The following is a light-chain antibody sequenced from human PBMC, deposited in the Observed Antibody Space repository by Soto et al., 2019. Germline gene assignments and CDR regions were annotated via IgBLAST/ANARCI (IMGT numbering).Light chain of an antibody. V-gene: IGLV3-21*04. J-gene: IGLJ2*01. CDR1: NIGSKN. Sequence: SYELTQPPSVSVAPGKTARITCGGNNIGSKNVHWYQQKPGQAPVLVIYYDSDRPSGIPERFSGSNSENTATLTISRVEAGDEADYYCQVWDSSSDHPGVVFGGGTKLTVL. CDR2: YDS. CDR3: QVWDSSSDHPGVV.